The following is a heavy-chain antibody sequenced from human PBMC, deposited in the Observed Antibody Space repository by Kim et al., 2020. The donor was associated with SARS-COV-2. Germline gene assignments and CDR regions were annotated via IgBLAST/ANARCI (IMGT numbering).Heavy chain of an antibody. V-gene: IGHV3-7*01. J-gene: IGHJ4*02. CDR3: ARDAPGFWSGYD. D-gene: IGHD3-3*01. CDR2: K. Sequence: KYYVDAVKGQYSISKENAKNSLYLQMKSLRAEDTAVYYCARDAPGFWSGYDWGQGTLVTVSS.